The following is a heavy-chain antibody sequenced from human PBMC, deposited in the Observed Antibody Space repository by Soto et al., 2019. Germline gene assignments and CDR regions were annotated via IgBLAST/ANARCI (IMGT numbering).Heavy chain of an antibody. D-gene: IGHD3-3*01. V-gene: IGHV4-39*01. Sequence: QLQLQESGPGLVKPSETLSLTCTVSGGSISSSSYYWGWIRQPPGKGLEWIGSIYYSGSTYYNPSLKSRVTISVDTSKNQFSLKLSSVTAADTAVYYCARHDHWGGSGYRTIHDAFDIWGQGTMVTVSS. CDR3: ARHDHWGGSGYRTIHDAFDI. CDR2: IYYSGST. CDR1: GGSISSSSYY. J-gene: IGHJ3*02.